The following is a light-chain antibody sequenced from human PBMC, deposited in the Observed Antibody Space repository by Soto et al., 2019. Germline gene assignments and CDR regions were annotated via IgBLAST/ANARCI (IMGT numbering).Light chain of an antibody. CDR1: QSLLHSDGNAY. J-gene: IGKJ3*01. CDR3: MQSIQLPKT. V-gene: IGKV2D-29*01. Sequence: DIVMTQTPLSLSVTPGQPASISCKSSQSLLHSDGNAYLFGYVQKPGQPQQLLIFEVHNRFSGVQDRFSASGSGTDSTLKIRRVEAEEVGVYYGMQSIQLPKTFGPGTKVDIK. CDR2: EVH.